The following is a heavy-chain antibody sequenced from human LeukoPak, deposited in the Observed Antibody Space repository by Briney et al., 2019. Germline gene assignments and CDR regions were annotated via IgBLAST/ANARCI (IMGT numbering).Heavy chain of an antibody. D-gene: IGHD6-13*01. J-gene: IGHJ4*02. CDR2: ISWNSGSI. CDR3: AKDRSSSWYGVFDY. V-gene: IGHV3-9*01. Sequence: PGGSLRLSCAASGFTFDDYAMHWVRQAPGMGLEWVSGISWNSGSIGYADSVKGRFTISRDNAKNSLYLQMNSLRAEDTALYYCAKDRSSSWYGVFDYWGQGTLVTVSS. CDR1: GFTFDDYA.